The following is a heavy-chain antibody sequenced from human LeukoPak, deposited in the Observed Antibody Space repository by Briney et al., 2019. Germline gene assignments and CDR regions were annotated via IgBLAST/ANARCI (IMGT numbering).Heavy chain of an antibody. CDR2: INHSGST. CDR3: ARLSGIAAAYPGY. D-gene: IGHD6-13*01. J-gene: IGHJ4*02. Sequence: PSETLSLTCAVYGGSFSGYYWSWIRQPPGKGLEWIGEINHSGSTNYNPSLKSRVTISVDTSKNQFSLKLSSVTVADTAVYYCARLSGIAAAYPGYWGQGTLVTVSS. CDR1: GGSFSGYY. V-gene: IGHV4-34*01.